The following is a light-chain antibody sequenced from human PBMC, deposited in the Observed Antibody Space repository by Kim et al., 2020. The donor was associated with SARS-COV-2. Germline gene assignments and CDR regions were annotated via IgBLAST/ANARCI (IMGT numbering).Light chain of an antibody. CDR1: KLGDKY. J-gene: IGLJ3*02. V-gene: IGLV3-1*01. CDR2: QDS. CDR3: QAWDSSWV. Sequence: SVAPGKTASSTCSGDKLGDKYACWYQQKPGQSPVLVIYQDSKRPSGIPGRFSGANSGNTATLTISGTQAMDEADYYCQAWDSSWVFGGGTQLTVL.